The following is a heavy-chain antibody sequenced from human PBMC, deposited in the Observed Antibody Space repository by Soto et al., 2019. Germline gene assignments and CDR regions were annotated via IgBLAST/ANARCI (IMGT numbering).Heavy chain of an antibody. V-gene: IGHV3-23*01. J-gene: IGHJ4*02. Sequence: HPGGSLRLSCAASGFSFSTYTMSWVRRAPGKGLEWVSSISGSGGSPSYADSVQGRFFISRDNPKQTLYLQMNSLRAEDTAVYYCAKARCSTTNCYVPDYWGQGILVTVSS. CDR2: ISGSGGSP. CDR1: GFSFSTYT. D-gene: IGHD2-8*01. CDR3: AKARCSTTNCYVPDY.